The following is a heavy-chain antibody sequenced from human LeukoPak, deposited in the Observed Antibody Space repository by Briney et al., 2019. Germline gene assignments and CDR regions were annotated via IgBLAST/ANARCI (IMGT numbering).Heavy chain of an antibody. CDR1: GGTFSSYA. Sequence: SVKVSCKASGGTFSSYASSWVRQAPGQGLEWMGRIIPILGIANYAQNFQGRVTITADKSTSTAYMELRSLRSEDTAVYYCAIRAHVVSAGAFDIWGQGTMVTVSS. V-gene: IGHV1-69*04. D-gene: IGHD3-22*01. J-gene: IGHJ3*02. CDR2: IIPILGIA. CDR3: AIRAHVVSAGAFDI.